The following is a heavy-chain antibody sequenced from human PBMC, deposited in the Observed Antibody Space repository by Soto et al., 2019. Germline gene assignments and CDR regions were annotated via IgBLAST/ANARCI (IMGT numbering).Heavy chain of an antibody. D-gene: IGHD3-16*01. CDR1: GFTFSSHA. CDR3: ARDARNADYDY. J-gene: IGHJ4*02. Sequence: EVQLVESGGGLVQPGGTLKLSCAVSGFTFSSHAMNWVRQAPGKGLEWVAYIHGTRSIIYYADSVKGRFTISRDNAKNSLYLQMDSLRDEDTALYYCARDARNADYDYWGQGTLVTVSS. V-gene: IGHV3-48*02. CDR2: IHGTRSII.